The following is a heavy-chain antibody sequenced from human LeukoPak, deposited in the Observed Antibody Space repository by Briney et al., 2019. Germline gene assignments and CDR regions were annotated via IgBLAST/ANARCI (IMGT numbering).Heavy chain of an antibody. CDR1: GFTFSSYG. J-gene: IGHJ4*02. V-gene: IGHV3-23*01. Sequence: PGGSLRLSCAASGFTFSSYGMTWVRQAPGKGLEWVSIISGGGDDTYYADSVKGRFTISRDNSKNTVYLQMSSLRAEDTAVYYCAKVGEYYDTFPFVDYWGQGTLVTVSS. D-gene: IGHD3-22*01. CDR2: ISGGGDDT. CDR3: AKVGEYYDTFPFVDY.